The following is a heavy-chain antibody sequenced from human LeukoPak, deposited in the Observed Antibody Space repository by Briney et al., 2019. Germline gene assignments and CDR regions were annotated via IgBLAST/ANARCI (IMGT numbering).Heavy chain of an antibody. CDR3: ARGTLYSGWSYYFDS. V-gene: IGHV4-39*07. CDR2: IYYSGST. J-gene: IGHJ4*02. D-gene: IGHD6-19*01. CDR1: GGSISSSSYY. Sequence: SSETLSLTCTVSGGSISSSSYYWGWIRQPPGKGLEWIGSIYYSGSTYYNPSLKSRVTISVDNSNNKFSLRLSSVTAADTALYYCARGTLYSGWSYYFDSWGQGTLVTVSS.